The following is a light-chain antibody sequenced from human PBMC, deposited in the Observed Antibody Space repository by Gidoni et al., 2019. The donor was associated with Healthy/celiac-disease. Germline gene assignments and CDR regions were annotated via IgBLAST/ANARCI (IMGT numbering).Light chain of an antibody. CDR2: GAS. V-gene: IGKV3-20*01. CDR3: QQYGSSPPIT. CDR1: QRVSSNY. J-gene: IGKJ4*02. Sequence: EIVLTQSPGTLSLSPGERATLTCRDSQRVSSNYLDWYQQTPGQAPRLLIYGASSRATGLPDRFSGSGSGTDFTLTISRLEPEDFAVYYCQQYGSSPPITFGGGTKVEIK.